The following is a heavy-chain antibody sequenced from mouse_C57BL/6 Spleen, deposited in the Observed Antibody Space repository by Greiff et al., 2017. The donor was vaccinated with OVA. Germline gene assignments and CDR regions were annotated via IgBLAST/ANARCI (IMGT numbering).Heavy chain of an antibody. CDR3: ARLNPCTKGYFYV. D-gene: IGHD1-3*01. CDR2: IDPNSGGT. V-gene: IGHV1-72*01. CDR1: GYTFTSYW. J-gene: IGHJ1*03. Sequence: QVQLQQPGAELVKPGASVKLSCKASGYTFTSYWMHWVKQRPGRGLEWIGRIDPNSGGTKYNEKFKSKATLTVDKPSSTAYMPLSSLTSEDSAVSYGARLNPCTKGYFYVWGTGTTVTVSS.